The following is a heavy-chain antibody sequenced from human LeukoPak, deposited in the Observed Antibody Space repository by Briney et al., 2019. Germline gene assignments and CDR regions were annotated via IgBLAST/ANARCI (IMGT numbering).Heavy chain of an antibody. Sequence: GGSLRLSCTASGLPFSSCDMNWVRQAPGKGLEWVSSISSSSSYIYYADSVKGRFTISRDNAKSSLYLQMNSLRAEDTAVYYCARDPNYYYYYGMDVWGQGTTVTVSS. CDR1: GLPFSSCD. CDR2: ISSSSSYI. CDR3: ARDPNYYYYYGMDV. V-gene: IGHV3-21*01. J-gene: IGHJ6*02.